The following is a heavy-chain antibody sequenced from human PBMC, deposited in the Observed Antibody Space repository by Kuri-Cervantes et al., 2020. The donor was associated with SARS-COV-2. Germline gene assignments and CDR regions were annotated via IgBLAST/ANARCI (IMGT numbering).Heavy chain of an antibody. CDR2: IYWDDDK. J-gene: IGHJ6*02. D-gene: IGHD2-15*01. CDR1: GFSLSTSGVG. CDR3: AHSKGDCSGGSCYFYSYYYYGMDV. V-gene: IGHV2-5*02. Sequence: SGPTLVKPTQTLTLTCTFSGFSLSTSGVGVGWIRQPPGAALEWLARIYWDDDKRYSPSLKTRLTITKDTSKNQVVLTMTNMDPADTATYYCAHSKGDCSGGSCYFYSYYYYGMDVWGQGTTVTVSS.